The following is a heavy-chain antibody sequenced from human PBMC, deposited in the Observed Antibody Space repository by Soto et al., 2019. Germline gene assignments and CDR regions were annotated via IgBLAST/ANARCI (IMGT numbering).Heavy chain of an antibody. CDR1: EGTLSSYA. CDR2: VIPIFGTA. Sequence: QVQLVQSGAEVKKPGSSVKVSCKPSEGTLSSYAISWVRQAHAQGLEWRGGVIPIFGTANYAQKFKGRVTITADESTSTAYMEMSSLISEDTAVYYCARNQVDGYYYDPHASQYWGQGTLVTVSS. CDR3: ARNQVDGYYYDPHASQY. D-gene: IGHD3-22*01. V-gene: IGHV1-69*01. J-gene: IGHJ4*02.